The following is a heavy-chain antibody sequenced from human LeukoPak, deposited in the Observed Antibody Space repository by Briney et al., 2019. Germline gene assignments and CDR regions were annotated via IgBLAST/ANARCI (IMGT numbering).Heavy chain of an antibody. CDR3: TTYDYGDYYFFYGMDA. Sequence: PGGSLRLSCAASGFTFSNAWMSWVRQVPGKGLEWVGRIKRKTDGGTIDYGAAVKGRFTVSRDDSKNTLYLQMDSLKSEDTAVYYCTTYDYGDYYFFYGMDAWGQGTTVTVSS. CDR1: GFTFSNAW. V-gene: IGHV3-15*01. J-gene: IGHJ6*02. CDR2: IKRKTDGGTI. D-gene: IGHD4-17*01.